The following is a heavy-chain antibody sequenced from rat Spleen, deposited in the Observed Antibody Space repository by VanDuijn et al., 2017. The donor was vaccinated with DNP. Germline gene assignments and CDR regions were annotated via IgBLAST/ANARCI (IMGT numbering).Heavy chain of an antibody. D-gene: IGHD1-7*01. CDR3: ARFWDYGYGDY. CDR2: ISYSGRT. Sequence: EVQLQESGPGLVKPSQSLSLTCSVTGYSITSLYRWNWIRKFPGNKLEWIGHISYSGRTTYNPSLKSRISITRDTSRNQFFLQLNSVTSEDTATYNCARFWDYGYGDYWGQGVMVTVSS. V-gene: IGHV3-1*01. CDR1: GYSITSLY. J-gene: IGHJ2*01.